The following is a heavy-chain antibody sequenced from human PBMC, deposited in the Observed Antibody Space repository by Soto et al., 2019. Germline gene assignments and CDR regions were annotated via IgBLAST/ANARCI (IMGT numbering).Heavy chain of an antibody. Sequence: GSLRLSCAASGFTFSSYSMNWVRQAPGKGLEWVSSISSSSSYIYYADSVKGRFTISRDNAKNSLYLQMNSLRAEDTAVYYCARAQYDILTGYYSPYGYGMDVWGQGTTVTVSS. CDR1: GFTFSSYS. D-gene: IGHD3-9*01. CDR3: ARAQYDILTGYYSPYGYGMDV. V-gene: IGHV3-21*01. J-gene: IGHJ6*02. CDR2: ISSSSSYI.